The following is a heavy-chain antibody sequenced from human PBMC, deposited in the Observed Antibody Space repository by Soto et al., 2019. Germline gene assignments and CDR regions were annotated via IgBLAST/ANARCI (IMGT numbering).Heavy chain of an antibody. CDR1: GFTFSSYS. V-gene: IGHV3-72*01. D-gene: IGHD3-22*01. J-gene: IGHJ4*02. CDR2: SRDKPQGYST. Sequence: SLRLSCAASGFTFSSYSMNWVRQAPGKGLEWVGRSRDKPQGYSTAYAASVKGRFTTSRDESKNSAYLQMNSLKTEDTAVYYCVRATYFSDSSGYTRCLDYWGQGTLVTVSS. CDR3: VRATYFSDSSGYTRCLDY.